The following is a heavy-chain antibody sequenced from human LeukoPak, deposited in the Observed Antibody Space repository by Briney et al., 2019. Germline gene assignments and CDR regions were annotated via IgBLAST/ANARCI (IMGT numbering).Heavy chain of an antibody. D-gene: IGHD3-22*01. CDR3: ARGLFGSSYYDSSVGNWLDP. CDR2: ISSSSSTI. J-gene: IGHJ5*02. V-gene: IGHV3-48*04. Sequence: PSETLSLTCSVSGGSISSSSSYWGWVRQAPGKGLEWVSFISSSSSTIYYAGSVRGRFTISRDDAKNSLYLQMNSLRAEDTAVYYCARGLFGSSYYDSSVGNWLDPWGQGTLVTVSS. CDR1: GGSISSSSSY.